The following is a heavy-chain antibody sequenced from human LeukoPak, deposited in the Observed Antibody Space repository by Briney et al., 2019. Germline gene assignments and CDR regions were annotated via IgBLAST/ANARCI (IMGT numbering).Heavy chain of an antibody. Sequence: SQTLSLTCTVSGGSIISGDFYWIWIRQPPGKGLEWIGYIYYSGSTYYNPSLKSLITISVDTSKNQFSLKLSSVTAADTAVYYCARGDWSSSIDYWGQGTLVTVSS. CDR1: GGSIISGDFY. D-gene: IGHD6-6*01. CDR2: IYYSGST. V-gene: IGHV4-30-4*01. J-gene: IGHJ4*02. CDR3: ARGDWSSSIDY.